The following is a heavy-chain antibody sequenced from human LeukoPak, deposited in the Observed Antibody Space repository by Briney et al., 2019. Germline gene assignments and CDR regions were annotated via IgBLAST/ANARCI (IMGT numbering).Heavy chain of an antibody. Sequence: PGGSLRLSCAAPGFTLSSYGMQWVRQAPGKGLEWVSSISSSSSYIYYADSVKGRFTISRDNAENTLYLQMNSLRAEDTAVYYCVSLNILAAGTVWGQGTLVTVSS. D-gene: IGHD6-13*01. CDR3: VSLNILAAGTV. CDR2: ISSSSSYI. CDR1: GFTLSSYG. J-gene: IGHJ4*02. V-gene: IGHV3-21*01.